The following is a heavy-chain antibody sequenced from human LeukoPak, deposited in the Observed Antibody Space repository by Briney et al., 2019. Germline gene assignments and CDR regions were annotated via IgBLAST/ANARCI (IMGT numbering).Heavy chain of an antibody. CDR3: ARSGSGYYYFDY. D-gene: IGHD3-22*01. V-gene: IGHV4-59*01. CDR1: GGSISSYY. CDR2: IYYSGST. Sequence: SETLFLTCTVSGGSISSYYWSWIRQPPGKGLEWIGYIYYSGSTNYNPSLKSRVTISVDTSKNQFSLKLSSVTAADTAVYYCARSGSGYYYFDYWGQGTLVTVSS. J-gene: IGHJ4*02.